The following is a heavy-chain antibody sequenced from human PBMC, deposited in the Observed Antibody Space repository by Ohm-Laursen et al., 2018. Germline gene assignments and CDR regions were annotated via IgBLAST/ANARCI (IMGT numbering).Heavy chain of an antibody. CDR3: ARLTKVANSSPFDY. CDR1: GGSISSYY. D-gene: IGHD6-13*01. CDR2: IHNSGST. Sequence: SETLSLTCTVSGGSISSYYWSWVRQPPGKGLEWIGYIHNSGSTNYNPSLKSRVTIATDTSKNQLSLKLSSVTAADTAVYYCARLTKVANSSPFDYWGRGTLVTVSS. J-gene: IGHJ4*02. V-gene: IGHV4-59*08.